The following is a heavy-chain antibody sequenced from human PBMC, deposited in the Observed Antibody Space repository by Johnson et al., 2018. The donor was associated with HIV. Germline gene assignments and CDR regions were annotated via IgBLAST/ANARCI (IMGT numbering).Heavy chain of an antibody. D-gene: IGHD4-17*01. CDR2: ISGGST. CDR3: AREETTAPAAFDI. J-gene: IGHJ3*02. V-gene: IGHV3-38-3*01. CDR1: GFTVSSHE. Sequence: VQLVESRGVLVQPGGSLRLSCAASGFTVSSHEMSWVRQAPGQGLEWLSSISGGSTYSANSVKDRFTISRDNSKNTLYLQMGNLRADDMAVYYCAREETTAPAAFDIWGQGTMVTVSS.